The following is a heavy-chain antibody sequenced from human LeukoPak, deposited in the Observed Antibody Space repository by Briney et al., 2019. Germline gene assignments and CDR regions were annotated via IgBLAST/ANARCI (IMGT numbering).Heavy chain of an antibody. J-gene: IGHJ4*02. CDR3: ARGRPLTTVTTCYFDY. V-gene: IGHV4-34*01. CDR1: GFTFSSYE. Sequence: GSLRLSCAASGFTFSSYEMNWVRQAPGKGLEWIGEINHSGSTNYNPSLKSRVTISVDTSKNQFSLKLSSVTAADTAVYYCARGRPLTTVTTCYFDYWGQGTLVTVSS. CDR2: INHSGST. D-gene: IGHD4-17*01.